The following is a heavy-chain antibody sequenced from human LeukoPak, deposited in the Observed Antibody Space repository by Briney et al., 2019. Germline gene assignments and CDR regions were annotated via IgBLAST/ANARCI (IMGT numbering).Heavy chain of an antibody. D-gene: IGHD3-22*01. CDR1: GYIFTCYY. J-gene: IGHJ2*01. CDR2: INPNSGGT. V-gene: IGHV1-2*02. CDR3: ATGPGKYYYDTSSYSGFHCYFDL. Sequence: GASVKVSCKASGYIFTCYYMHWVRQAPGQGLEWMGWINPNSGGTNYAQKFQGRVTMTRDTSISTAYMELSRLRSDDTAVYYCATGPGKYYYDTSSYSGFHCYFDLWGRGTLVTVSS.